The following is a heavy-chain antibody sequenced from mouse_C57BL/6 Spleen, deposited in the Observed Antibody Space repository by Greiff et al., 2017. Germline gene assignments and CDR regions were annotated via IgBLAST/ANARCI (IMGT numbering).Heavy chain of an antibody. CDR3: ARRETGTDY. D-gene: IGHD4-1*01. Sequence: QVQLQQPGAELVRPGTSVKLSCKASGYTFTSYWMHWVKQRPGQGLEWIGVIDPSDSYTNYNQKFMGMVTLTVDTSSSTAYMQLSSLTSEDSAVYYWARRETGTDYWGQGTTLTVSS. V-gene: IGHV1-59*01. CDR1: GYTFTSYW. CDR2: IDPSDSYT. J-gene: IGHJ2*01.